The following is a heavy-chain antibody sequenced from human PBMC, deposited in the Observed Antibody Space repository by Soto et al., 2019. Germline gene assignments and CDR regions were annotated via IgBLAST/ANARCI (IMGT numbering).Heavy chain of an antibody. Sequence: QVQLQESGPGLVKPSQTLSLTCTVSGGSISSGGYYWSWIRQHPGKGPEWIGYIYYSGSTYYNPSLKSRVTISVDTSKNQFSLKLSSVTAADTAVYYCARGGPVVAYAFDIWGQGTMVTVSS. CDR3: ARGGPVVAYAFDI. CDR2: IYYSGST. J-gene: IGHJ3*02. V-gene: IGHV4-31*03. D-gene: IGHD2-15*01. CDR1: GGSISSGGYY.